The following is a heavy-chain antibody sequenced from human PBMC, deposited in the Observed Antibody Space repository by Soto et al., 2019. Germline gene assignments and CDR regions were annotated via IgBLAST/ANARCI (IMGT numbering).Heavy chain of an antibody. D-gene: IGHD6-6*01. V-gene: IGHV3-30*18. CDR3: AKDLGGIAARTGYYYYGMDV. Sequence: GGSLRLSCAASGFTFSSYGMHWVRQAPGKGLEWVAGISYDGSNKYYADSVKGRFTISRDNSKNTLYLQMNSLRAEDTAVYYCAKDLGGIAARTGYYYYGMDVWGQGTTVTVSS. CDR2: ISYDGSNK. CDR1: GFTFSSYG. J-gene: IGHJ6*02.